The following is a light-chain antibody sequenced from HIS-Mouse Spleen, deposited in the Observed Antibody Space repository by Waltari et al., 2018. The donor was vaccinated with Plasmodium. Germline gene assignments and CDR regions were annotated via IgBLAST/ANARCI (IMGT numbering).Light chain of an antibody. CDR2: QDS. CDR1: KLGDKY. CDR3: QAWDSSTAV. V-gene: IGLV3-1*01. J-gene: IGLJ3*02. Sequence: SYELTQPPSVSVSPGQTASITRSGDKLGDKYACWYQQKPGQSPVLVIYQDSKRPSGIPERVSGSNSGNTATLTISGTQAMDEADYYCQAWDSSTAVFGGGTKLTVL.